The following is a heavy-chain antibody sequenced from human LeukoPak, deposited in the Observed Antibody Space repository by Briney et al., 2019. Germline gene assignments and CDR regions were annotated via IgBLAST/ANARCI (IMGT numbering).Heavy chain of an antibody. J-gene: IGHJ4*02. CDR2: FDPEDGET. CDR3: ATVDIVVVPAVYFDY. CDR1: GYTLTELS. V-gene: IGHV1-24*01. Sequence: ASVKVSCKVSGYTLTELSMHWVRQAPGKGLEWMGGFDPEDGETIYAQKFQGRVTTTEDTSTDTAYMELSSLRSEDTAVYFCATVDIVVVPAVYFDYWGQGALVTVSS. D-gene: IGHD2-2*03.